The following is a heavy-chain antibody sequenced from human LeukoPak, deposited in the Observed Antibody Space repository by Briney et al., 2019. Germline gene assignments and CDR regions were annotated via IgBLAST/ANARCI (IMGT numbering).Heavy chain of an antibody. CDR3: AREPRAPYYDILTGYWDYFDY. CDR1: GFTFSSYA. D-gene: IGHD3-9*01. Sequence: GGSLRLSCAASGFTFSSYAMHWVRQAPGKGLEWVAVISYDGSNKYYADSVKGRFTISRDNSKNTLYLQMNSLRAEDTAVYYCAREPRAPYYDILTGYWDYFDYWGQGTLVTVSS. J-gene: IGHJ4*02. V-gene: IGHV3-30*04. CDR2: ISYDGSNK.